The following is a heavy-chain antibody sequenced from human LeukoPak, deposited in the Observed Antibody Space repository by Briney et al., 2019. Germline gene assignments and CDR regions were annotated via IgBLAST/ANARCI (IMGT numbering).Heavy chain of an antibody. CDR2: ISSSGSTI. D-gene: IGHD3-16*02. CDR1: GGSISSYY. CDR3: ARDGYDYIWGSYRTSPNALDY. Sequence: LSLTCTVSGGSISSYYWSWIRQAPGKGLEWVSYISSSGSTIYYADSVKGRFTISRDNARNSLYLHMNSLRAEDTAVYYCARDGYDYIWGSYRTSPNALDYWGQGTLVTVSS. V-gene: IGHV3-11*04. J-gene: IGHJ4*02.